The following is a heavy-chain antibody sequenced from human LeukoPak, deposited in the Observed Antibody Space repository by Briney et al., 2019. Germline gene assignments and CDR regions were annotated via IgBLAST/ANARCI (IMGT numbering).Heavy chain of an antibody. CDR1: GYTFTSYG. CDR2: ISAYNGNT. CDR3: ARRVTAIGYYYYGMDV. Sequence: GASVKVSCKASGYTFTSYGISWVRQAPGQGLEWMGWISAYNGNTNYAQKLQGRVTTTTDTSTSTAYMELRSLRSDDTAVYYCARRVTAIGYYYYGMDVWGQGTTVTVSS. D-gene: IGHD2-21*02. J-gene: IGHJ6*02. V-gene: IGHV1-18*01.